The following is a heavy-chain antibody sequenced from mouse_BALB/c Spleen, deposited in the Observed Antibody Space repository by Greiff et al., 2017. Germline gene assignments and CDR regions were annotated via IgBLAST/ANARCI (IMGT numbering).Heavy chain of an antibody. CDR1: GFTFSSFG. J-gene: IGHJ1*01. Sequence: EVQRVESGGGLVQPGGSRKLSCAASGFTFSSFGMHWVRQAPEKGLEWVAYISSGSSTIYYADTVKGRFTISRDNPKNTLFLQMTSLRSEDTAMYYCARSGGNYLRYFDVWGAGTTVTVSS. V-gene: IGHV5-17*02. CDR3: ARSGGNYLRYFDV. D-gene: IGHD2-1*01. CDR2: ISSGSSTI.